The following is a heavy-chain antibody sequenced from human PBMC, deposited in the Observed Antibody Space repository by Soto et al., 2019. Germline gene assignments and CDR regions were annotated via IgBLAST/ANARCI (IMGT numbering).Heavy chain of an antibody. J-gene: IGHJ6*02. D-gene: IGHD6-19*01. Sequence: QVQLVQSGPEVKKPGSSVKVSCKVSGGTFSNDVINWVRHVPGQGLEWMAKINPILGITNSAQKFQGRATFTADKSTNTAYMELSSLESKDTAVYYCARGLAVADYYGMEVWGQGTRVTVSS. CDR1: GGTFSNDV. CDR2: INPILGIT. V-gene: IGHV1-69*04. CDR3: ARGLAVADYYGMEV.